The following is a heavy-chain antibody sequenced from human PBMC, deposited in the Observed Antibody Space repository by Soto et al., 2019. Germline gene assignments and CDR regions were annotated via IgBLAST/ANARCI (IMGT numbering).Heavy chain of an antibody. Sequence: PGGSLRLSCAASGFTFSNAWMSWVRQAPGKGLEWVGRIKSKTDGGTTDYAAPVKGRFTISRDDSKNTLYLQMNRLKTEDTAVYYCTTDYYYDSSGYYPYYFDYWGQGTLVTVSS. J-gene: IGHJ4*02. CDR2: IKSKTDGGTT. D-gene: IGHD3-22*01. CDR1: GFTFSNAW. V-gene: IGHV3-15*01. CDR3: TTDYYYDSSGYYPYYFDY.